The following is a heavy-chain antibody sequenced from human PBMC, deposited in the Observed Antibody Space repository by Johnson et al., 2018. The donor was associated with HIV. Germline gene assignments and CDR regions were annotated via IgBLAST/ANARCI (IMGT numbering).Heavy chain of an antibody. V-gene: IGHV3-74*01. CDR2: INSDGTAT. CDR3: TREGPSERAGFDI. J-gene: IGHJ3*02. CDR1: GFTFSSYW. Sequence: VQLVESGGGLVQPGRSLRLSCAASGFTFSSYWMSWVRQAPGRGLVWVARINSDGTATSYADPVKGRLIISRDNAKSTLYLEMNSLRVDDTAVYYCTREGPSERAGFDIWGQGTVVTVSS.